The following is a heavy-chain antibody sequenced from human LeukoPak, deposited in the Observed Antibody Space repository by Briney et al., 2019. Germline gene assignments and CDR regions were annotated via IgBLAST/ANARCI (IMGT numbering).Heavy chain of an antibody. CDR1: GFTFSSYG. V-gene: IGHV3-33*01. J-gene: IGHJ3*02. Sequence: PGGSLRLSCAASGFTFSSYGMHWVHQAPGKGLEWVAVIWYDGSNKYYADSVKGRFTISRDNSKNTLYLQMNSLRAEDTAVYYCARVDFWSGYAAFDIWGQGTMVTVSS. CDR3: ARVDFWSGYAAFDI. D-gene: IGHD3-3*01. CDR2: IWYDGSNK.